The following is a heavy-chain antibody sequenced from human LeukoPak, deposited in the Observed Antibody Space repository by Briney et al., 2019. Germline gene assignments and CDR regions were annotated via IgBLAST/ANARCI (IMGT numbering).Heavy chain of an antibody. CDR1: GYTFTSYG. J-gene: IGHJ1*01. CDR3: AREALRYFDWLLEYFQH. Sequence: ASVKVSCKASGYTFTSYGISWVRQAPGQGLEWMGIINPSGGSTSYAQKFQGRVTMTRDMSTSTVYMELSSLRSEDTAVYYCAREALRYFDWLLEYFQHWGQGTLVTVSS. D-gene: IGHD3-9*01. CDR2: INPSGGST. V-gene: IGHV1-46*01.